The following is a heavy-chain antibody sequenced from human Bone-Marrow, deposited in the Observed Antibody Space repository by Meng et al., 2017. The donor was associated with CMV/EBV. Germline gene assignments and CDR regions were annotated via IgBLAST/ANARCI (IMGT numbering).Heavy chain of an antibody. CDR1: GFTFSSYS. CDR2: INWNGGST. J-gene: IGHJ4*02. V-gene: IGHV3-20*04. CDR3: ARGGEYQLLYKPPGFDY. Sequence: LSLTCAASGFTFSSYSMSWVRQAPGKGLEWVSGINWNGGSTGYADSVKGRFIISRDNAKNSLYLQMNSLRAEDTALYYCARGGEYQLLYKPPGFDYWGQGTLVTVSS. D-gene: IGHD2-2*02.